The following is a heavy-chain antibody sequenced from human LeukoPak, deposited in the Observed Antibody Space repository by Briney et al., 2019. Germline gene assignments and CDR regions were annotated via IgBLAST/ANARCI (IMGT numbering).Heavy chain of an antibody. CDR3: ARRIYSGSYYFDF. Sequence: ASVKVSCKPSGYTFTHYYMHWVRQAPGQGLEWMGWINPNSGGTNYAQQFQGRVTMTRDTSISTAYMELSRLRSDDTAVYYCARRIYSGSYYFDFWGQGTLVTVSS. D-gene: IGHD1-26*01. V-gene: IGHV1-2*02. CDR2: INPNSGGT. CDR1: GYTFTHYY. J-gene: IGHJ4*02.